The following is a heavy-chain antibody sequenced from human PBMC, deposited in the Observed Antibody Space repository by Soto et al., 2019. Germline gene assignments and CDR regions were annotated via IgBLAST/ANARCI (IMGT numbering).Heavy chain of an antibody. Sequence: GASGKVSCKASGYTCINYYMHVGRQGRGQGFEWMGRISPKSGGTNYEQKFQGRVSMTWDTSLKTAYMELSSLMSEDTAVYYCARPPGYISDWYYFDLWGQGTQVTVSS. CDR1: GYTCINYY. CDR3: ARPPGYISDWYYFDL. V-gene: IGHV1-2*02. D-gene: IGHD3-9*01. J-gene: IGHJ4*02. CDR2: ISPKSGGT.